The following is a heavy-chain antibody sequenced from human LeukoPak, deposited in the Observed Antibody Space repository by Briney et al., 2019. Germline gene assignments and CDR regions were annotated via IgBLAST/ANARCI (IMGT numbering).Heavy chain of an antibody. D-gene: IGHD5-18*01. Sequence: GGSLRLSCAASGFTFDDYAMHWVRQAPGKGLEWVSGISWNSGSIGYADSVKGRFTISRDNAKNSLYLQMNSLRAEDTAVYYCARDSDTAIDYWGQGTLVTVSS. CDR3: ARDSDTAIDY. V-gene: IGHV3-9*01. CDR1: GFTFDDYA. CDR2: ISWNSGSI. J-gene: IGHJ4*02.